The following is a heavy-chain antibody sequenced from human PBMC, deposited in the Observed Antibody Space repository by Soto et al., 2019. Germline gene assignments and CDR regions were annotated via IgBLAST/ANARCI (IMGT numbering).Heavy chain of an antibody. Sequence: QVQLVESGGGLVKPGGSLRLSCAASGFTFSDYYMSWIRQAPGKGLEWVSYISSSGSTIYYADSVKGRFTISRDNAKNSLYLKMNSMRAEDTAVYYCARDRAYSSGSSILDFDPWGQGTLVTVSS. D-gene: IGHD6-19*01. J-gene: IGHJ5*02. CDR1: GFTFSDYY. V-gene: IGHV3-11*01. CDR2: ISSSGSTI. CDR3: ARDRAYSSGSSILDFDP.